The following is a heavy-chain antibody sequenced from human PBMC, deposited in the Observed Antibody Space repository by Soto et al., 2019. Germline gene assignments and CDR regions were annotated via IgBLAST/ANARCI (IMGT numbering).Heavy chain of an antibody. J-gene: IGHJ4*02. CDR1: GFIFNTYS. D-gene: IGHD2-15*01. CDR3: ARTLSWRRGPFDS. Sequence: LRLSCAASGFIFNTYSMNWVRQAPGKGLEWVSYISGSSQTIFYADSVRGRFTISRDNANNSTYLQMVSLRDEDTAVYYCARTLSWRRGPFDSWGQGTLVTVSS. V-gene: IGHV3-48*02. CDR2: ISGSSQTI.